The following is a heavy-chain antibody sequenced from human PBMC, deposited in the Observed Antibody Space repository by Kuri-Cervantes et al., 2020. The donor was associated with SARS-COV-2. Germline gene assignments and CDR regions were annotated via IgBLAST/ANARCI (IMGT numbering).Heavy chain of an antibody. CDR2: INAGNGNT. V-gene: IGHV1-18*01. Sequence: ASVKVSCKASGYTFTSYGISWVRQAPGQGLEWMGWINAGNGNTKYSQKFQGRVTITRDTSTSTVYMELSSLRSEDTAVYYCARDKGGRNDFWSGYSGWYNWFDPWGQGTLVTVSS. J-gene: IGHJ5*02. D-gene: IGHD3-3*01. CDR3: ARDKGGRNDFWSGYSGWYNWFDP. CDR1: GYTFTSYG.